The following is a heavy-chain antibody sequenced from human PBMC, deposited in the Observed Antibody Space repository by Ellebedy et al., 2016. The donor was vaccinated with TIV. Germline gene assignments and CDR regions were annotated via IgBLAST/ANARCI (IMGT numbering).Heavy chain of an antibody. D-gene: IGHD3-10*01. V-gene: IGHV5-51*01. J-gene: IGHJ3*02. Sequence: GESLKISCKGSGYSFTSYWIGWVRQMPGKGLEWMGIIYPGDSDTRYIPSFQGQVTISADKSISTAYLQWSSLKASDTAMYYCARRITMVRGVIRETYAFDIWGQGTMVTVSS. CDR2: IYPGDSDT. CDR1: GYSFTSYW. CDR3: ARRITMVRGVIRETYAFDI.